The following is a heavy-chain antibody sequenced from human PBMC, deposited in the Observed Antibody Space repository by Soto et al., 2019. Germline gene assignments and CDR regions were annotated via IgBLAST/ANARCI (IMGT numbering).Heavy chain of an antibody. J-gene: IGHJ4*02. CDR1: GGSISSYY. D-gene: IGHD5-18*01. CDR2: FYYSGST. Sequence: ETLSLTCTVSGGSISSYYWSWIRQPPGKGLDWFCYFYYSGSTIYNPSLKSRVTISVDTSKNQFSLKLSSVTADDTAIYYCAKEGGGGTAMVTSYFDYWGQGTLVTVSS. CDR3: AKEGGGGTAMVTSYFDY. V-gene: IGHV4-59*12.